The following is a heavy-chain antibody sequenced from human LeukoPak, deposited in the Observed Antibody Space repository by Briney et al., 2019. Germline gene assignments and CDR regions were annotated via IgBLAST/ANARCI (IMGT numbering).Heavy chain of an antibody. V-gene: IGHV4-39*01. CDR3: ARQGGYCSSSSCRIWWFDP. CDR1: GVSISGSTYF. D-gene: IGHD2-15*01. CDR2: IYHTEST. Sequence: SETLSLTCTVSGVSISGSTYFWAWIRQPPGKGLEWIGSIYHTESTSYNPSLKSRVTISVDTSKNQFSLKLNSVTAADTAVYYCARQGGYCSSSSCRIWWFDPWGQGTWVTVSS. J-gene: IGHJ5*02.